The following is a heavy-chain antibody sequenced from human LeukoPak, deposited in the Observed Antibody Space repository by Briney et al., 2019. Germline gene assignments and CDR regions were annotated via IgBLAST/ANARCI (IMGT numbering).Heavy chain of an antibody. D-gene: IGHD6-19*01. V-gene: IGHV3-7*01. J-gene: IGHJ4*02. CDR3: ARDKSVAGYYFDY. CDR2: INQDGSEK. Sequence: QAGGSLRLSCAASGFTFSNYWMSWVRQAPGKGLEWVANINQDGSEKYYVDSVKGRFTISRDNAKNSNSLYLQMNSLRAEDTAVYYCARDKSVAGYYFDYWGRGTLVTVSS. CDR1: GFTFSNYW.